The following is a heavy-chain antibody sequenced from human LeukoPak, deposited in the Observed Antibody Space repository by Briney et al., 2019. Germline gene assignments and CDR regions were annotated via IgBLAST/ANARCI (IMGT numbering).Heavy chain of an antibody. CDR1: GGSLSSFY. Sequence: SETLSLTCTVSGGSLSSFYWGLIRQPPGEGLEWIGYIYYSGSTNYNPSLKSRVTISVDTSKNQFSLKLSSVTAADTAVYYCAGHTYTGLGDYWGQGTLVTVFS. D-gene: IGHD6-19*01. V-gene: IGHV4-59*01. CDR2: IYYSGST. J-gene: IGHJ4*02. CDR3: AGHTYTGLGDY.